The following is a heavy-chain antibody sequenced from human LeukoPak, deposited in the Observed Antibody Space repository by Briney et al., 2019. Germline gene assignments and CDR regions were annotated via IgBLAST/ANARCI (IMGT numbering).Heavy chain of an antibody. CDR2: IYHRGST. V-gene: IGHV4-38-2*02. J-gene: IGHJ4*02. CDR1: GYSISSAYY. CDR3: ARAPLPEDYFDY. D-gene: IGHD1-26*01. Sequence: PSETLSLTCTVSGYSISSAYYWGWIRQPPGKGLEWIGSIYHRGSTYCNPSLKSRVTLSVDTSKNQFSLKLSSVTAADTAMYYCARAPLPEDYFDYWGQGTLVTVSS.